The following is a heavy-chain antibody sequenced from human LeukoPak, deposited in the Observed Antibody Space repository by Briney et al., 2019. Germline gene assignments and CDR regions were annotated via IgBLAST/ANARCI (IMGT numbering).Heavy chain of an antibody. CDR3: ARVPYCSSTSCSLRYYFDY. J-gene: IGHJ4*02. CDR1: GGSISSYY. D-gene: IGHD2-2*01. Sequence: SETLSLTCTVSGGSISSYYWSWIRQPPGKGLEWIGNIYYSGSTNYNPSLKSRVTISVDTSKNQFSLKLSSVTAADTAVYYCARVPYCSSTSCSLRYYFDYWGQGTLVTVSS. CDR2: IYYSGST. V-gene: IGHV4-59*01.